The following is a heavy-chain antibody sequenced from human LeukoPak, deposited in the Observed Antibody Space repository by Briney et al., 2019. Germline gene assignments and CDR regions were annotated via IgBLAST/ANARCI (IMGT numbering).Heavy chain of an antibody. CDR1: GYTFTGSY. Sequence: ASVKVSCKASGYTFTGSYMHWVRQAPGQGLEWMGWINPNSGSTNYAQKFQGWVTMTRDTSISTAYMELSRLRSDDTAVYYCARSEPFGGLPGPRFDPWGQGTLVTVSS. CDR3: ARSEPFGGLPGPRFDP. V-gene: IGHV1-2*04. D-gene: IGHD3-10*01. J-gene: IGHJ5*02. CDR2: INPNSGST.